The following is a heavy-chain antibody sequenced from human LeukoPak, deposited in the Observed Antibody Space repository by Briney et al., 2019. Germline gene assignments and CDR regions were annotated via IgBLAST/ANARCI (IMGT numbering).Heavy chain of an antibody. D-gene: IGHD3-22*01. Sequence: GGSLRLSCAASGFTFSSYAMHWVRQAPGKGLEWVAVISYDGSNKYYADSVKGRFTISRDNSKNTLYLQMNSLRAEDTAVYYCARREGHYDSSGPVDYWGQGTLVTVSS. CDR3: ARREGHYDSSGPVDY. CDR1: GFTFSSYA. V-gene: IGHV3-30-3*01. J-gene: IGHJ4*02. CDR2: ISYDGSNK.